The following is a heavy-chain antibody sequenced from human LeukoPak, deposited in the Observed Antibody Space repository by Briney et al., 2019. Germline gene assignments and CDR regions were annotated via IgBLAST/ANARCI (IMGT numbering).Heavy chain of an antibody. D-gene: IGHD3-10*01. J-gene: IGHJ5*02. V-gene: IGHV3-11*01. Sequence: GGSQRLSCAASGFTFSDYYMSWLRQAPGKGLEWVSYISSSGSTIYYADSVKGRFTISRDNAKNSLYLQMNSLRAEDTAVYYCARGYYYGSGSYYKGQLGWFDPWGQGTLVTVSS. CDR2: ISSSGSTI. CDR1: GFTFSDYY. CDR3: ARGYYYGSGSYYKGQLGWFDP.